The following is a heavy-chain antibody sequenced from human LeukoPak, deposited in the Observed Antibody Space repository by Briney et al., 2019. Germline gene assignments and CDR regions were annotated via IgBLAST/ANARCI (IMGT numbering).Heavy chain of an antibody. CDR3: ARRTVGLRFLAL. J-gene: IGHJ4*02. V-gene: IGHV5-51*01. CDR2: IYPGDSDT. Sequence: GESLKIPCKGAGYSFTTYRIGWVRHMPGKGLEWMGIIYPGDSDTRYSPSFQGQVTLSADKSISTAYLQWSSLKASDSAMYYCARRTVGLRFLALWGQGTLVTVSS. CDR1: GYSFTTYR. D-gene: IGHD3-3*01.